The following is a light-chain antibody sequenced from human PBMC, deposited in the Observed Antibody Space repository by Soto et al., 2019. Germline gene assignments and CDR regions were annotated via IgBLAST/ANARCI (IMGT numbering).Light chain of an antibody. CDR1: QGIRSY. Sequence: DIQLTQSPSFLSASVGDRFTITCRASQGIRSYLAWYQQKPGKAPKVLIYAASTLQSGVPSRFSGNRSGTDFSLTISSLPPEDFATYYCQQLNSYPLFGGGTKVEIK. CDR2: AAS. J-gene: IGKJ4*01. CDR3: QQLNSYPL. V-gene: IGKV1-9*01.